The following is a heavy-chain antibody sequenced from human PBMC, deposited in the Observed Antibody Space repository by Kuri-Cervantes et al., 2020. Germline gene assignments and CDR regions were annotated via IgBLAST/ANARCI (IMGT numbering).Heavy chain of an antibody. V-gene: IGHV3-23*01. J-gene: IGHJ4*02. CDR1: GGSVSSGSYY. D-gene: IGHD5-24*01. Sequence: GESLKISCTVSGGSVSSGSYYWSWVRQAPGKGLEWVSAISGSGGSTYYADSVKGRFTISRDNSKNTLYLQMNSLRAEDTAVYYCAKDEDGNGYRVYFDYWGQGTLVTVSS. CDR2: ISGSGGST. CDR3: AKDEDGNGYRVYFDY.